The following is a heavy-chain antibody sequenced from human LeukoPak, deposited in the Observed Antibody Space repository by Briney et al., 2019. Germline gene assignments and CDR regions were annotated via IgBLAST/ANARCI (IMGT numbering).Heavy chain of an antibody. CDR1: AGGSISNY. Sequence: GESLMIFCYASAGGSISNYFWSGLQMPGKGLEWMGIIYPGDSDTRYSPSFQGQVTISADKSISTAYLQWSSLKASDAAMYYCARQGVLRFLVWSTSSGAFDLWGQGTMVTVSS. D-gene: IGHD3-3*01. CDR2: IYPGDSDT. V-gene: IGHV5-51*01. J-gene: IGHJ3*01. CDR3: ARQGVLRFLVWSTSSGAFDL.